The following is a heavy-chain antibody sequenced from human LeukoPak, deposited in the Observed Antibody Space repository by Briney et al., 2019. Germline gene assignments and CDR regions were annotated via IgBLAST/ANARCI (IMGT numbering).Heavy chain of an antibody. CDR3: ASRSFDIVVVPAAGFDP. Sequence: PSETLSLTCAVYGGSSSGYYWSWIRQPPGKGLEWIGEINHSGSTNYNPSLKSRVTISVDTSKNQFSLKLSSVTAADTAVYYCASRSFDIVVVPAAGFDPWGQGTLVTVSS. CDR1: GGSSSGYY. V-gene: IGHV4-34*01. CDR2: INHSGST. J-gene: IGHJ5*02. D-gene: IGHD2-2*01.